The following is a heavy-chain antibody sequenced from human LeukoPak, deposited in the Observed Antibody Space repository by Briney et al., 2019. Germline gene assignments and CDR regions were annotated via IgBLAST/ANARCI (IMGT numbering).Heavy chain of an antibody. Sequence: SETLSLTCTVSGGSISSYYWSWIRQPPGKGLEWIGYIYYSGSTNYNPSLKSRVTISVDTSKNQFSLKLSSVTAADTAVYYCAREFGEFTNYYYYYYMDVLGKGTTVNVSS. V-gene: IGHV4-59*01. J-gene: IGHJ6*03. CDR3: AREFGEFTNYYYYYYMDV. CDR1: GGSISSYY. D-gene: IGHD3-10*01. CDR2: IYYSGST.